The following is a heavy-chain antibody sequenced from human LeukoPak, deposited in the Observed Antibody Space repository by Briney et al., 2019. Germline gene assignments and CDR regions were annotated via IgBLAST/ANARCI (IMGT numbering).Heavy chain of an antibody. CDR2: ISTYNGGT. CDR1: GYTFTGYG. J-gene: IGHJ4*02. V-gene: IGHV1-18*01. CDR3: ARVPWFGESPVDH. Sequence: ASVKVSCKASGYTFTGYGITWVRQAPGQGLEWLGWISTYNGGTMYEQKFQGRVTMTTDTSSNTAYMELRTLRFDDTAVYFCARVPWFGESPVDHWGQGTLVTVSS. D-gene: IGHD3-10*01.